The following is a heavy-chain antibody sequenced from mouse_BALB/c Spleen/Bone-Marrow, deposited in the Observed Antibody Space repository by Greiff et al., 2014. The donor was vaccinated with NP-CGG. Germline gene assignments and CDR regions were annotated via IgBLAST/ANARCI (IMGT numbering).Heavy chain of an antibody. CDR3: ARVPHSVLRPYYFDY. J-gene: IGHJ2*01. CDR1: GYTFSSYW. Sequence: QVQLQQSGAELMKPGASVKISCKATGYTFSSYWIEWVKQRPGHGLEWIGEISPGDGNTNSNEKFKGKATFTADTSSNTAYMQLSRLTSEDYAVYFCARVPHSVLRPYYFDYWGQGTTLTVSS. V-gene: IGHV1-9*01. D-gene: IGHD1-2*01. CDR2: ISPGDGNT.